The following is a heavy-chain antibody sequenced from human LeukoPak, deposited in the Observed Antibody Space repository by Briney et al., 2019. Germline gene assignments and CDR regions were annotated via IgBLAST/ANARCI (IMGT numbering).Heavy chain of an antibody. CDR1: GGSVTSTNW. CDR3: ARVPAAGTGPDY. D-gene: IGHD6-13*01. CDR2: VHLDGRT. Sequence: TGGSLRLSCAVSGGSVTSTNWWTWVRQPPGKGLEWIGEVHLDGRTNYNPSLTGRLTMSVDLYENHISLKLTSVTAADTAVYYCARVPAAGTGPDYWGQGTLVTVSS. J-gene: IGHJ4*02. V-gene: IGHV4-4*02.